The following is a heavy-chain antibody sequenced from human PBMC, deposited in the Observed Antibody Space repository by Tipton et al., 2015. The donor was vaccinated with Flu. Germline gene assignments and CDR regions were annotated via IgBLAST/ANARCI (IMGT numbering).Heavy chain of an antibody. CDR3: ARGGVSNSGYQN. CDR2: IYYSGST. V-gene: IGHV4-59*01. CDR1: GGSISSYY. Sequence: TLSLTCTVSGGSISSYYWSWIRQPPGKGLEWIGYIYYSGSTNYNPSLKSRVTISVDTSKNQFSLKLSSVTAADTAVYYCARGGVSNSGYQNWGKGTLVTVTS. J-gene: IGHJ4*02. D-gene: IGHD5-12*01.